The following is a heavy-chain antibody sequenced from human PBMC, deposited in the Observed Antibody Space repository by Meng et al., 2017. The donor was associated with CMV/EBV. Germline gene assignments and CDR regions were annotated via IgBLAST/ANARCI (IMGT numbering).Heavy chain of an antibody. CDR2: ISSSSSTI. J-gene: IGHJ4*02. V-gene: IGHV3-48*04. D-gene: IGHD2-2*02. CDR3: ARLYLPLGFDY. Sequence: GESLKISCAASGFTFSSYSMNWVRQAPGKGLEWVSYISSSSSTIYYADSVKGRFTISRDSAKNSLYLQMNSLRAEDTAVYYCARLYLPLGFDYWGQGTLVTVSS. CDR1: GFTFSSYS.